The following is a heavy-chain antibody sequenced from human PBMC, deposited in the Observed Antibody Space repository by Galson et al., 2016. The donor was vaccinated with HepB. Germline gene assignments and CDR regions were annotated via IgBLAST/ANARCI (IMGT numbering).Heavy chain of an antibody. CDR3: AKSQFALPDSGWFNAFDL. CDR1: GFTFNTYA. Sequence: SLRLSCAASGFTFNTYAMTWVRQAPGKGLEWVSSISSSDGRTRYAGSVMGRFTISTDNSKTTLYVQMNSLRVDDSAIYYCAKSQFALPDSGWFNAFDLWGQGTMVTVSS. V-gene: IGHV3-23*01. D-gene: IGHD6-19*01. J-gene: IGHJ3*01. CDR2: ISSSDGRT.